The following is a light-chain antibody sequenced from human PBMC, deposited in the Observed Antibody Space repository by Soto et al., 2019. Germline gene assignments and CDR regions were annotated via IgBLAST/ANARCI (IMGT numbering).Light chain of an antibody. Sequence: DVLMTQSPSSLSASVGDRVTITCQASQDINNYLNWYQQKPGKAPKLLIYDASNLETGVPLRFSGSCSGTNFIFPISTLQLEDIETYYCQQGDNLPYIFGRGTKLEIK. CDR1: QDINNY. J-gene: IGKJ2*01. CDR3: QQGDNLPYI. CDR2: DAS. V-gene: IGKV1-33*01.